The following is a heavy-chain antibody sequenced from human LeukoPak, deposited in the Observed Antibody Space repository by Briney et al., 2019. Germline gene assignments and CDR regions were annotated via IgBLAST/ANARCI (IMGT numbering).Heavy chain of an antibody. D-gene: IGHD6-13*01. CDR2: IYYSGST. J-gene: IGHJ4*02. CDR1: GGSISSSSYY. V-gene: IGHV4-39*07. Sequence: SETLSLTCTVSGGSISSSSYYWGWIRQPPGKGLEWIGSIYYSGSTYYNPSLKSRVTISVDTSKNQFSLKLSSVTAADTAVYYCARGSSSWPRDFDYWGQGTLVTVSS. CDR3: ARGSSSWPRDFDY.